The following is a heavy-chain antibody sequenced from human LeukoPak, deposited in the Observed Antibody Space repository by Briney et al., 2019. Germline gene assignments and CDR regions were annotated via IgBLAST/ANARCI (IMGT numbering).Heavy chain of an antibody. CDR1: GYSFTSYW. D-gene: IGHD5-12*01. J-gene: IGHJ6*03. Sequence: GESLKISCKGSGYSFTSYWIGWVRQMPGKGLEWMGIIYPGDSDTRYSPSFQGQVTISADKSISTAYLQWSSLKASDTAMYYCARNNRATDDYYYYYVDVWGKGTTVTVSS. V-gene: IGHV5-51*01. CDR3: ARNNRATDDYYYYYVDV. CDR2: IYPGDSDT.